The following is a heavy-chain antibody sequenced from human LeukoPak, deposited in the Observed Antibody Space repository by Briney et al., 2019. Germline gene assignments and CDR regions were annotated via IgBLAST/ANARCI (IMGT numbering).Heavy chain of an antibody. CDR1: GGSFSGYY. D-gene: IGHD3-16*02. V-gene: IGHV4-34*01. J-gene: IGHJ3*02. CDR3: AREFSDVWGSYRYAFDI. Sequence: PSETLSLTCAVYGGSFSGYYWSWIRRPPGKALEWIGGINHSGSTNYNPSLKSRVTISVDTSKNQFSLKLSSVTAADTAVYYCAREFSDVWGSYRYAFDIWGQGTMVTVSS. CDR2: INHSGST.